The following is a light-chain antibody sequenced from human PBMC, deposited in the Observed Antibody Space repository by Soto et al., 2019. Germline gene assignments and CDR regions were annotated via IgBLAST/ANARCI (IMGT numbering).Light chain of an antibody. CDR3: CSYAGSYTHYV. CDR1: SSDVGGYNY. CDR2: DVS. J-gene: IGLJ1*01. Sequence: QSALTQPRSVSGSPGQSVTISCTGTSSDVGGYNYVSWYQQHPGKAPKLMIYDVSKRPSGVPDRFSGSKSGNTASLTISGLQAEDEADYYCCSYAGSYTHYVFGTGTKLPV. V-gene: IGLV2-11*01.